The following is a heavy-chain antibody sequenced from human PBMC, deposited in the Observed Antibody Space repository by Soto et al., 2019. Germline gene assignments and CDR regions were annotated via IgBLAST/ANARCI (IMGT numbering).Heavy chain of an antibody. CDR1: EFPFVNYC. D-gene: IGHD6-19*01. CDR3: ARDHINGWKFDY. Sequence: GGSMRRSCTSSEFPFVNYCSRLVRQAPGKGLEWVANIKQDGSQNYYVDSVKGRFTTSRDNTKNSFYLQMNSLRAEDTAVYYCARDHINGWKFDYWGRGTLVTVSS. CDR2: IKQDGSQN. J-gene: IGHJ4*02. V-gene: IGHV3-7*01.